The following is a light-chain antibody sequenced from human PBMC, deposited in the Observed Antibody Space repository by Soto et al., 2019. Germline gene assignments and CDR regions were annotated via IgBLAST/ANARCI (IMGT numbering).Light chain of an antibody. V-gene: IGLV7-46*01. CDR3: LLSYNGPYV. CDR1: TGSVTNGHY. Sequence: QAVLTQEPSLTVSPGGTVTLTCGSSTGSVTNGHYPYWFQQKPGQAPRTLIYDTTNRHSWTPARFSGSLLGGKAALTLSGAQPEDEAEYYCLLSYNGPYVCGTGTKVTVL. CDR2: DTT. J-gene: IGLJ1*01.